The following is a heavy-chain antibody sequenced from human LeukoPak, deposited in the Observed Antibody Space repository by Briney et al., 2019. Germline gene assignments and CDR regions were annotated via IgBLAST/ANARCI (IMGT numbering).Heavy chain of an antibody. D-gene: IGHD3-10*01. CDR3: ARDLRVVGVRGAIAYYYYMDV. J-gene: IGHJ6*03. V-gene: IGHV1-2*02. Sequence: GASVKVSCKASGYTFTGYYMHWVRQAPGQGLEWMGWINPNSGGTNYAQKFQGRVTMTRDTSISTAYMELSRLRSDDTAVYYCARDLRVVGVRGAIAYYYYMDVWGKGTTVTISS. CDR1: GYTFTGYY. CDR2: INPNSGGT.